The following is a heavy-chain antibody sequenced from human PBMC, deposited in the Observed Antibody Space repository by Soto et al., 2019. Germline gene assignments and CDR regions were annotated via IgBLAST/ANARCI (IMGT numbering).Heavy chain of an antibody. Sequence: SVKVSCKASGGTFSSYAISWVRQAPGQGLEWMGGIIPIFGTANYAQKFQGRVTITADESTSTAYMELSSLRSEDTAVYYCASSYSSSWYPPDSWRQGTLVTVSS. CDR1: GGTFSSYA. V-gene: IGHV1-69*13. CDR3: ASSYSSSWYPPDS. D-gene: IGHD6-13*01. J-gene: IGHJ4*02. CDR2: IIPIFGTA.